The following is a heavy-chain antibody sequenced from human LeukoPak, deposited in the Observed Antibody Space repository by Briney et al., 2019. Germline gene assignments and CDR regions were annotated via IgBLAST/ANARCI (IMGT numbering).Heavy chain of an antibody. V-gene: IGHV4-39*01. Sequence: SETLSPTCTVSGGSISSSSYYWGWIRQPPGKGLEWIGSIYYSGSTYYNPSLKSRVTISVDTSKNQFSLKLSSVTAADTAVYYCARFYSSSWYYFDYWGQGTLVTVSS. D-gene: IGHD6-13*01. CDR1: GGSISSSSYY. CDR3: ARFYSSSWYYFDY. J-gene: IGHJ4*02. CDR2: IYYSGST.